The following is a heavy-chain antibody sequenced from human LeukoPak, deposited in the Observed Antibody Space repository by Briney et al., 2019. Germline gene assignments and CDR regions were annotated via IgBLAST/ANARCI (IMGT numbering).Heavy chain of an antibody. V-gene: IGHV3-9*01. J-gene: IGHJ5*02. D-gene: IGHD2-2*01. CDR2: ISWNSGSI. Sequence: GRSLRLSCAASGFTFADYAMHWVRQAPGKGLEWVSGISWNSGSIGYADSVKGRFTISRDNAKNSLYLQMNSLRAEDTALYYCAKGRDKYQLLSKNWFDPWGQGTLVTVSS. CDR1: GFTFADYA. CDR3: AKGRDKYQLLSKNWFDP.